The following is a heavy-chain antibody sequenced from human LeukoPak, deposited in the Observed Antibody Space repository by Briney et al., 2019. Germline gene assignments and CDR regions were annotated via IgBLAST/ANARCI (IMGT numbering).Heavy chain of an antibody. Sequence: GASVRVSCKASGYTFTGNYMHWVRQAPGQGLEWMGWINPNSGGTNYAQKFQGRVTMTRDTSISTAYMELSRLRSDDTAVYYCARDLRRGSSSWYVSGGDYWGQGTLVTVSS. CDR1: GYTFTGNY. CDR2: INPNSGGT. D-gene: IGHD6-13*01. CDR3: ARDLRRGSSSWYVSGGDY. V-gene: IGHV1-2*02. J-gene: IGHJ4*02.